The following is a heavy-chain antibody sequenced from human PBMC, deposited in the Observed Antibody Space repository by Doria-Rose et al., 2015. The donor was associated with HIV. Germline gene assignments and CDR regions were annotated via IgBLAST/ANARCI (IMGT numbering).Heavy chain of an antibody. CDR3: ARGPPYYNVWSGSYYYYGMDV. V-gene: IGHV1-8*02. Sequence: QVQLVQSGGEVKKPGASVKVSCKASGYTFTSYDLNWVRQAAGQGLEWMGWINPDSGTTGYSQKFQGRVTLTRNTSLSTSYMELRSLRSDDTAVYYCARGPPYYNVWSGSYYYYGMDVWGQGTAGTGSS. J-gene: IGHJ6*02. CDR1: GYTFTSYD. CDR2: INPDSGTT. D-gene: IGHD3-3*01.